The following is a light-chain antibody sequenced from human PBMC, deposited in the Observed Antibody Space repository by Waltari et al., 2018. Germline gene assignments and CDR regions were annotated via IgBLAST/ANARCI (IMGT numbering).Light chain of an antibody. CDR1: QRISRN. CDR3: QQSSERPVT. J-gene: IGKJ4*01. Sequence: EIVLTQSPDTLSLSPGERATLSCRASQRISRNLGWYQQKLGQAPRLLIYDASNRATGIPARFSGSGSGTDFTLTRRSLEPEDFAVYYCQQSSERPVTFGGGTKVEIK. V-gene: IGKV3-11*01. CDR2: DAS.